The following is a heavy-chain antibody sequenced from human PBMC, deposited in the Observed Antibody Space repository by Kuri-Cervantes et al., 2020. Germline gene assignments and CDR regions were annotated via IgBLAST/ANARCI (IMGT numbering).Heavy chain of an antibody. Sequence: GESLKISCEPSGYISSNYGIHWVRQTPGKGLEWVAFILHDGSQKYYADSVKGRFTISRDKSTPTLRLQMNILTLEDTAVYYCAKDYCSSISCSLLEDQKYFYMDVWGKGTTVTVSS. D-gene: IGHD2-2*01. CDR3: AKDYCSSISCSLLEDQKYFYMDV. CDR1: GYISSNYG. CDR2: ILHDGSQK. V-gene: IGHV3-30*02. J-gene: IGHJ6*03.